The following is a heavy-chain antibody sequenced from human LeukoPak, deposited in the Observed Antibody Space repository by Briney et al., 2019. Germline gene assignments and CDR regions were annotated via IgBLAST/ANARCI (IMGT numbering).Heavy chain of an antibody. CDR3: ARYYYDSSGYYENWFDP. V-gene: IGHV4-59*01. CDR1: GGSISSYY. J-gene: IGHJ5*02. CDR2: IYYSGST. Sequence: SETLSLTCTVSGGSISSYYWSWIRQPPGKGLEWVGYIYYSGSTNHNPSLKSRVTISVDTSKNQFSLKLSSVTAADTAVYYCARYYYDSSGYYENWFDPWGQGTLVTVSS. D-gene: IGHD3-22*01.